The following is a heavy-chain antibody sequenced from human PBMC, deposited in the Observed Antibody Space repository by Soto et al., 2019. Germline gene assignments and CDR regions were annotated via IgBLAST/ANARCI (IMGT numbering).Heavy chain of an antibody. V-gene: IGHV1-2*02. CDR2: INPNSGGT. CDR1: GYTFTGYY. J-gene: IGHJ5*02. Sequence: QVQLVQSGAEVKKPGASVKVSCKASGYTFTGYYMHWVRQAPGQGLEWMGWINPNSGGTNYAQKFQGRVTMTRDTSISTAYMELSRLRSDDTAVYYCTRGYDSSGYYNWFDPWGQGTLVTVSS. D-gene: IGHD3-22*01. CDR3: TRGYDSSGYYNWFDP.